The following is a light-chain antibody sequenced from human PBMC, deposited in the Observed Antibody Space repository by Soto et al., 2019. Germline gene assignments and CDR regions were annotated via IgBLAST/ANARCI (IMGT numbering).Light chain of an antibody. Sequence: DIQMTQSPSTRSASVGDRVTITCRASQSDSSWLAWYQQKPGKAPKLLIYDASSLESGVPSRFSGSGSGTEFTLTISSLQPDDFATYYCQQYNSYPRTFGQGTKVEIK. CDR1: QSDSSW. CDR3: QQYNSYPRT. V-gene: IGKV1-5*01. J-gene: IGKJ1*01. CDR2: DAS.